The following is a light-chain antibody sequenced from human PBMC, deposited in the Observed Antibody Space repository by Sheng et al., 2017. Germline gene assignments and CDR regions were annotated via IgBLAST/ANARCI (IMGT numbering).Light chain of an antibody. V-gene: IGKV1-27*01. J-gene: IGKJ3*01. CDR2: AAS. CDR3: QKYNSAPSIT. Sequence: DIQMTQSPSSLSASVGDRVTITCRASQGISNYLAWYQQKPGKVPKLLIYAASTLQSGVPSRFSGSGSGTDFTLTISSLQPEDVATYYCQKYNSAPSITFGPGTKVD. CDR1: QGISNY.